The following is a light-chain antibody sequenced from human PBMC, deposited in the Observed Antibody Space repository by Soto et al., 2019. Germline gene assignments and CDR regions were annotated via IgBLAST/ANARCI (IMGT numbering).Light chain of an antibody. J-gene: IGKJ1*01. CDR2: DVS. Sequence: DIEMVQSPSSLSASVGDTVTIACRASQKSSPWLAWYQQKPGQAPKLLMYDVSSLKRGVPSRFSGSGSGTELTLTISSLQPDDFATYYCQQYNDYSATFGQGTKV. V-gene: IGKV1-5*01. CDR1: QKSSPW. CDR3: QQYNDYSAT.